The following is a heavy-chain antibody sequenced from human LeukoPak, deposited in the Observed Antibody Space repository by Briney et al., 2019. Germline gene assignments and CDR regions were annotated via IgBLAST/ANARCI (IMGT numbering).Heavy chain of an antibody. CDR1: GSAFSNSA. V-gene: IGHV3-23*01. CDR3: AKGIYSSGWSYFDY. J-gene: IGHJ4*01. D-gene: IGHD6-19*01. CDR2: LSGSGITT. Sequence: PGRSLRLSCPASGSAFSNSAMSWVRQAPGKGLEWVSTLSGSGITTYYADSVKGRFTISRDNSKNTLYLQMNSLRAEDKAVYYCAKGIYSSGWSYFDYWGHGTLVTVSS.